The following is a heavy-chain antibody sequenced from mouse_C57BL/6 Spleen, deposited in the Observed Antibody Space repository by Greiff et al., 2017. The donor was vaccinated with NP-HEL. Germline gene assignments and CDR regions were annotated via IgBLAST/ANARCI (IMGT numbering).Heavy chain of an antibody. J-gene: IGHJ4*01. D-gene: IGHD1-1*01. CDR1: GYTFTDYY. Sequence: VQLKESGAELVRPGASVKLSCKASGYTFTDYYINWVKQRPGQGLEWIARIYPGSGNTYYNEKFKGKATLTAEKSSSTAYMQLSSLTSEDSAVYFCARGIHYYGSSPDAMDYWGQGTSVTVSS. CDR2: IYPGSGNT. CDR3: ARGIHYYGSSPDAMDY. V-gene: IGHV1-76*01.